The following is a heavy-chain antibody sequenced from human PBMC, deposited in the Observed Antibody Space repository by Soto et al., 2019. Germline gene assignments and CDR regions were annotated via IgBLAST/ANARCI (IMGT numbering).Heavy chain of an antibody. V-gene: IGHV4-61*01. J-gene: IGHJ6*02. CDR3: ASLYSSSWYRNGMDV. D-gene: IGHD6-13*01. Sequence: SETLSLTCTVSGGSVSSGRYYWSWIRQPPGKGLEWIGYIYYSGSTNYNPSLKSRVTISVDTSKNQFSLKLSSVTAADTAVYYCASLYSSSWYRNGMDVWGQGTTVTVSS. CDR2: IYYSGST. CDR1: GGSVSSGRYY.